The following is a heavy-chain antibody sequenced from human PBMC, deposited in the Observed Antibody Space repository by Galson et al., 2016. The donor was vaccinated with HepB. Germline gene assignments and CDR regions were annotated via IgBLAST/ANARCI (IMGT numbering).Heavy chain of an antibody. J-gene: IGHJ4*02. V-gene: IGHV3-30-3*01. D-gene: IGHD2-8*01. CDR1: GFTFSSYS. CDR2: ISYDGTNK. Sequence: SLRLSCAASGFTFSSYSMHWVRQAPGKGLEWVAIISYDGTNKYYADSVKGRFTTARDNSKNTLSLQMNSLRTEDTAVYYCARDRGSNAFDYRPAYLGQGTLVTV. CDR3: ARDRGSNAFDYRPAY.